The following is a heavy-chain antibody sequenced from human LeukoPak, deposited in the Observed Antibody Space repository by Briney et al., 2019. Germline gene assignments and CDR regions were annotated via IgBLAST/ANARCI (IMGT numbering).Heavy chain of an antibody. CDR2: INHSGST. CDR1: GGSFSGYY. D-gene: IGHD3-3*01. CDR3: ARGRGSFFWSGYYPVWFDP. Sequence: SETLSLTCAVYGGSFSGYYWSWIRQPPGNGLEWIGEINHSGSTNYNPSLKSRVTISVDTSKNQFSLKLSSVTAADTAVYYCARGRGSFFWSGYYPVWFDPWGQGTLVTVSS. J-gene: IGHJ5*02. V-gene: IGHV4-34*01.